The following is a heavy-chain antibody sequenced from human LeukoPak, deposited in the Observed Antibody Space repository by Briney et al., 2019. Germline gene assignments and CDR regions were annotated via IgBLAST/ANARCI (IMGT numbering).Heavy chain of an antibody. CDR3: ARGDTAMDEFDY. V-gene: IGHV1-3*01. J-gene: IGHJ4*02. CDR1: GYTFTSYA. D-gene: IGHD5-18*01. CDR2: INAGNGNT. Sequence: ASVKVSCKASGYTFTSYAMHWVRQAPGQRLEWMGWINAGNGNTKYSQKFQGRVTITRDTSASTAYMELSSLRSEDTAVYDCARGDTAMDEFDYWGQGTLVTVSS.